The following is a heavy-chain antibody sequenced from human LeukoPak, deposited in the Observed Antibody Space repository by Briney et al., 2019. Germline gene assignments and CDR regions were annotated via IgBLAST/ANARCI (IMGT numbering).Heavy chain of an antibody. V-gene: IGHV3-7*02. J-gene: IGHJ6*02. CDR2: IKEDGSEK. CDR3: ARVIAVVRGGGLSYYYAMDV. D-gene: IGHD3-10*01. CDR1: GFTFSSHW. Sequence: GGSLRLSCAASGFTFSSHWMGWVRQAPGKGLEWVANIKEDGSEKYYVDSVKGRFTISRDNAKNSLYVQMNSLRDEDTAVYYCARVIAVVRGGGLSYYYAMDVWGQGTTVTVSS.